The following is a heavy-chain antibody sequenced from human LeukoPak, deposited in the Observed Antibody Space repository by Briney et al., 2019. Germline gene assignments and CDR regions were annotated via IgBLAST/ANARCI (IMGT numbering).Heavy chain of an antibody. CDR2: IRYDGSNK. Sequence: GGSLRLSCAASGFTFSSYGMHWVRQAPGKGLEWVAFIRYDGSNKYYADSVKGRFTISRDNSKNTLYLQMNSLRAEDTAVYYCAKDETYYYDSSGLDDAFDIWGQGTMVTVSS. D-gene: IGHD3-22*01. CDR3: AKDETYYYDSSGLDDAFDI. CDR1: GFTFSSYG. J-gene: IGHJ3*02. V-gene: IGHV3-30*02.